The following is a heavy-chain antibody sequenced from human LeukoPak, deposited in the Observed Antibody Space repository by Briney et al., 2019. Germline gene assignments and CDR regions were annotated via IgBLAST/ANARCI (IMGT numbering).Heavy chain of an antibody. J-gene: IGHJ5*02. CDR1: GDSVSSNSAA. Sequence: SQTLSLTCVISGDSVSSNSAAWNWIRQSPSRGLEWLGRTYYRSKWYNDYAVSVKSRITINPDTSKNQFSLQLNSVTPEDTAVYYCAREVWKYSIHLNWFDPWGQGTLVTVSS. CDR2: TYYRSKWYN. D-gene: IGHD6-6*01. V-gene: IGHV6-1*01. CDR3: AREVWKYSIHLNWFDP.